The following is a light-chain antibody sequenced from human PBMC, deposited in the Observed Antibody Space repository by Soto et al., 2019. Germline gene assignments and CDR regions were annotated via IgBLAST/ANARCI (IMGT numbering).Light chain of an antibody. V-gene: IGKV3-11*01. CDR1: QSVSSY. J-gene: IGKJ4*01. Sequence: EIVLPQSPATLSLSPRERATLSCRASQSVSSYLAWYQQKPGQAPRLLIYDASNRGTGIPARFSGSGSGTDFTLTISSLEPEDFAVYYCLQRTDWPLTFGGGTKVEI. CDR2: DAS. CDR3: LQRTDWPLT.